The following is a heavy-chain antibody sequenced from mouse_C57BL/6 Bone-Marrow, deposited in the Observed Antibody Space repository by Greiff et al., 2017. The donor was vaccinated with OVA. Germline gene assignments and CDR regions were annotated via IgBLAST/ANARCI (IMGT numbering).Heavy chain of an antibody. CDR1: GFNIKDDY. J-gene: IGHJ3*01. Sequence: VQLQQSGAELVRPGASVKLSCTASGFNIKDDYMHWVKQRPEQGLEWIGWIDPENGDTEYASKFQGKATITADTSSNTAYLQLSSLTSEDTAVYCCTTHPAFAYWGQGTLVTVSA. V-gene: IGHV14-4*01. CDR3: TTHPAFAY. CDR2: IDPENGDT.